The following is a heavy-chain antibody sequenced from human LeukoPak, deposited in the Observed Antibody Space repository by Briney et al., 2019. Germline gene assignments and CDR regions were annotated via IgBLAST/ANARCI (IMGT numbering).Heavy chain of an antibody. D-gene: IGHD6-13*01. CDR3: ARALPAAGPTFDY. J-gene: IGHJ4*02. CDR1: GYTFTGYF. V-gene: IGHV1-2*02. CDR2: INPNSGGT. Sequence: ASVKVSCKASGYTFTGYFMNWVRQAPGQGLEWMGWINPNSGGTNYAQKFRGRVTMARDTSISTAYMELSRLRSDDTAVYYCARALPAAGPTFDYWGQGTLVTVSS.